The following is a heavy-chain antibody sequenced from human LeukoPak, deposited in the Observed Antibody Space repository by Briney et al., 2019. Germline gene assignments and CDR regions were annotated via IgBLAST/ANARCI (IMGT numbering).Heavy chain of an antibody. J-gene: IGHJ4*02. CDR2: MNPNSGNT. CDR1: GGTFSSYA. V-gene: IGHV1-8*02. D-gene: IGHD3-10*01. CDR3: ARSAGEGRFDY. Sequence: ASVKVSCKASGGTFSSYAISWVRQATGQGLEWMGWMNPNSGNTGYAQKFQGRVTMTRNTSISTAYMELSSLRSEDTAVYYCARSAGEGRFDYWGQGTLVTVSS.